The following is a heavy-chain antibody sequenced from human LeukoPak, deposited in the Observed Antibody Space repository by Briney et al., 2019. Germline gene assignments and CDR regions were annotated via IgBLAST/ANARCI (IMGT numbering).Heavy chain of an antibody. CDR2: MSGRGGTI. Sequence: GGSLRLSCAASGFTFSDYYMSWIRQAPGKGLEWVSYMSGRGGTIYSADSVRGRFTTSRDNARNLLFLQMSSLRAEDTAVYYCARDPLYTGRYSWPESWGPGTLVTVSS. J-gene: IGHJ4*02. CDR3: ARDPLYTGRYSWPES. V-gene: IGHV3-11*01. D-gene: IGHD1-26*01. CDR1: GFTFSDYY.